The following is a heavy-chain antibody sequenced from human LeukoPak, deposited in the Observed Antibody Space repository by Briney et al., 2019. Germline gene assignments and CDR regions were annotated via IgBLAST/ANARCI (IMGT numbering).Heavy chain of an antibody. CDR3: ARDEYSSSWYNYYYYYYYMDV. CDR1: GFTFSSYW. J-gene: IGHJ6*03. D-gene: IGHD6-13*01. V-gene: IGHV3-7*01. CDR2: IKQDGSEK. Sequence: GGSLRLSRAAAGFTFSSYWMSWVRQAPGKGLEWVANIKQDGSEKYYVDSVKGRFTISRDNAKNSLYLQMNSLRAEDTAVYYCARDEYSSSWYNYYYYYYYMDVWGKGTTVTISS.